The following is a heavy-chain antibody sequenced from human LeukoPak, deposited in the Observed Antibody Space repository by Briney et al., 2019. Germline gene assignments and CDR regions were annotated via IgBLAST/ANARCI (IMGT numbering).Heavy chain of an antibody. V-gene: IGHV4-4*02. CDR1: GGSISSSNW. CDR3: ASGDSSGWRPFDY. D-gene: IGHD6-19*01. J-gene: IGHJ4*02. Sequence: SGTLSLTCAVSGGSISSSNWRSWVRQPPGKGLEWIGEIYHSGSTNYNPSLKSRVTISVDKSKNQFSLKLSSVTAADTAVYYCASGDSSGWRPFDYWGQGTLVTVSS. CDR2: IYHSGST.